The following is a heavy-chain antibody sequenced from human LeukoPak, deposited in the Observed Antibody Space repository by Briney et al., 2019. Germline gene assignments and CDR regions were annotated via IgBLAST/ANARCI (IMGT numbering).Heavy chain of an antibody. Sequence: SETLSLTCTVSGGSIRSSSYYWGCIRQPPGKGLEWIGSIYYTGSTYYNPSLKSRVTISVDTSKNQFSLRLSSVTAADTAVYYCARGQGATVPQVGKNWFDPWGQGTRVTASS. CDR3: ARGQGATVPQVGKNWFDP. CDR1: GGSIRSSSYY. J-gene: IGHJ5*02. D-gene: IGHD1-26*01. CDR2: IYYTGST. V-gene: IGHV4-39*07.